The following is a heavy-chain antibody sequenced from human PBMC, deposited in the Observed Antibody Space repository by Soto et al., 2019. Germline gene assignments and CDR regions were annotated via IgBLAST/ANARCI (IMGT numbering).Heavy chain of an antibody. J-gene: IGHJ6*03. CDR3: ARSSIAARPVYYYYYMDV. CDR1: GDSVSSNIAA. Sequence: SQTLSLTCAISGDSVSSNIAAWNWIRQSPSRGLEWLGRTYYRSKWYNDYAVSVKSRITINPDTSKNQFSLQLNSVTPEDTAVYYCARSSIAARPVYYYYYMDVWGKGTTVTVSS. CDR2: TYYRSKWYN. V-gene: IGHV6-1*01. D-gene: IGHD6-6*01.